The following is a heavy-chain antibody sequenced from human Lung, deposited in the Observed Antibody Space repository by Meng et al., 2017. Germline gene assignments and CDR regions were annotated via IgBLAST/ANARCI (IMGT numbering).Heavy chain of an antibody. D-gene: IGHD4-17*01. J-gene: IGHJ4*02. Sequence: QVQRVQSGAEGKKPGAAGKVSCKASGYTFTSYYMHWVRQAPGQGLEWMGIIDPSGGSTDYAQKFQGRVTVTGDTSTSTVYMDLSSLRSEDTAVYYCTISDYGNFDYWGQGTLVTVSS. V-gene: IGHV1-46*03. CDR2: IDPSGGST. CDR1: GYTFTSYY. CDR3: TISDYGNFDY.